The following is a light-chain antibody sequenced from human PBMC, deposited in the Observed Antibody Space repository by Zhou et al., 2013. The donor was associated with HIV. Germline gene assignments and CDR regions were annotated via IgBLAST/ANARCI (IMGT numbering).Light chain of an antibody. CDR2: LGS. CDR1: QSLLHSNGYKY. J-gene: IGKJ3*01. CDR3: MQSLQTPIT. Sequence: IVMTQSPLSLPVTPGEPASISCRSSQSLLHSNGYKYLDWYLQKPGQSPQLLIYLGSNRASGVPDRFSGSGSGTDFTLKISRVEAEDVGVYYCMQSLQTPITFGPGTRVDIK. V-gene: IGKV2-28*01.